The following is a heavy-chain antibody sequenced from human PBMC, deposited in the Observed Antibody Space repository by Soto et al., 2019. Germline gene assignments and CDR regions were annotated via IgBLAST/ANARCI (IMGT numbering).Heavy chain of an antibody. CDR2: ISYDGSNK. J-gene: IGHJ6*02. Sequence: SLRLSCAASGFTFSSYAMHWVRQAPGKGLEWVAAISYDGSNKYYADSVKGRFTISRDNSKNTLYLQMNSLRAEDTAVYYCARDRGYSYGLNYYYYYGMDVWGQGTTVTVSS. CDR3: ARDRGYSYGLNYYYYYGMDV. V-gene: IGHV3-30-3*01. CDR1: GFTFSSYA. D-gene: IGHD5-18*01.